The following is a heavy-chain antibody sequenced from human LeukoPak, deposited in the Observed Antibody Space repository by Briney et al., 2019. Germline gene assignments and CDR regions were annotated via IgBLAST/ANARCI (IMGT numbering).Heavy chain of an antibody. J-gene: IGHJ4*02. D-gene: IGHD5-18*01. V-gene: IGHV4-59*01. CDR1: GGSISSYF. CDR2: IYYSVST. CDR3: ARGRDSYGFAVHDY. Sequence: SETLSLTCTVSGGSISSYFWSWIRQPPGKGLEWIGYIYYSVSTNYNPSLKSRVTISVDTSRNQFSLKLTSVTAADTAVYYCARGRDSYGFAVHDYWGQGTLVTVSS.